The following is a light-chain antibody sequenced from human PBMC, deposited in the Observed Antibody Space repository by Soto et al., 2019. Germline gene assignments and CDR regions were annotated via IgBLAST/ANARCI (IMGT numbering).Light chain of an antibody. CDR2: DAS. Sequence: DIQMTQSPSTLSASVGDRVTITCRASESISRWLAWYQQKPGKAPKFLIYDASTLASGVPSRFSGSGSGTEFTLTIRSLQPDDFATYYCQQYYNLWAFGQGTTVEIK. J-gene: IGKJ1*01. V-gene: IGKV1-5*01. CDR1: ESISRW. CDR3: QQYYNLWA.